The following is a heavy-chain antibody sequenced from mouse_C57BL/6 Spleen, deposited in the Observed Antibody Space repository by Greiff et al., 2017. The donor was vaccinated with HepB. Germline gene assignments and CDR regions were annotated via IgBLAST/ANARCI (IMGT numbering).Heavy chain of an antibody. CDR1: GFSLTSYG. V-gene: IGHV2-5*01. Sequence: VQRVESGPGLVQPSQSLSITCTVSGFSLTSYGVHWVRQSPGKGLEWLGVIWRGGSTDYNAAFMSRLSITKDNSKSQVFFKMHSLQADDTAIYYCATYSNYVDYYAMDYWGQGTSVTVSS. CDR2: IWRGGST. J-gene: IGHJ4*01. CDR3: ATYSNYVDYYAMDY. D-gene: IGHD2-5*01.